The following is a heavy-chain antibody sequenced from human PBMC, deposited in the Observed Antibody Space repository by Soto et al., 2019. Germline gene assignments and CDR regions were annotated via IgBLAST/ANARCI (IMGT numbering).Heavy chain of an antibody. CDR3: ARRYGGNFDY. CDR2: IYYSGST. D-gene: IGHD3-16*01. J-gene: IGHJ4*02. Sequence: QVQLLESGPGLVKPSETLSLTCTVSGGSISSYYWSWIRQPPGKGLEWIGYIYYSGSTNYNPSLKSRATISVDTSKNQFSLKLSSVTAADTAVYYCARRYGGNFDYWGQGTLVTVSS. V-gene: IGHV4-59*01. CDR1: GGSISSYY.